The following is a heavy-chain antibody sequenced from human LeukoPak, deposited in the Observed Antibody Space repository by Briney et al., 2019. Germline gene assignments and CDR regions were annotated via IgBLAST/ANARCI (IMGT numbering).Heavy chain of an antibody. Sequence: ASVKVSCRASGYTFTGYYIHWVRQSPGQGLEWMGWINPNSGGTNYAQKFQGSVTMTRDTSISTAYMELSRLSSDDTAVYYCARDSAAAAPGTGIFDYWGQGTLVTVSS. J-gene: IGHJ4*02. CDR1: GYTFTGYY. V-gene: IGHV1-2*02. CDR3: ARDSAAAAPGTGIFDY. CDR2: INPNSGGT. D-gene: IGHD6-13*01.